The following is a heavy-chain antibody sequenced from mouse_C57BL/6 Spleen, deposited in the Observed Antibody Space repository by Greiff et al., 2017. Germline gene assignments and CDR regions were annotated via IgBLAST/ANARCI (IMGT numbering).Heavy chain of an antibody. CDR1: GYTFTGYW. V-gene: IGHV1-9*01. D-gene: IGHD2-4*01. CDR2: ILPVSSCT. CDR3: ARSGKYDYGDAMDY. J-gene: IGHJ4*01. Sequence: VQLQQPGAELMKPGASVKLSCKASGYTFTGYWMHWVKQRPGHGLEWIGEILPVSSCTNYNQKFKGKATFTVDTSSNTAYMQLSSLTTEDSAIYYCARSGKYDYGDAMDYWGQGTSVTVSS.